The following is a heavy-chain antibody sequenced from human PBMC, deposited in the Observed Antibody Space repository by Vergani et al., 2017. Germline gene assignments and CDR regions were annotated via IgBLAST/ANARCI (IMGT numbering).Heavy chain of an antibody. Sequence: EVQLVESGGGLVQPGGSLRLSCAASGFTVSSNYMSWVRQAPGKGLVWVSVIYSGGSTYYADSVKGRFTISRHNSKNTLYLQMNSRRAEDTAVYYCARGRFGVVDYWGQGTLVTVSS. D-gene: IGHD3-3*01. CDR2: IYSGGST. J-gene: IGHJ4*02. V-gene: IGHV3-53*04. CDR1: GFTVSSNY. CDR3: ARGRFGVVDY.